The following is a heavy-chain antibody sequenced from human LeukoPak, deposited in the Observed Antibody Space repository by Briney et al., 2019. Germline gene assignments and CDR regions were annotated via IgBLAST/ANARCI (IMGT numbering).Heavy chain of an antibody. V-gene: IGHV3-21*01. CDR2: ISSSSSSYI. J-gene: IGHJ4*02. Sequence: PGGSLRLSCAASGFTFSSYSMNWVRQAPGKGLEWVSSISSSSSSYIYYADSVKGRFTISRDNAKNSLYLQMNGLRAEDTAVYYCARGTAMDSFDYWGQGTLVTVSS. D-gene: IGHD5-18*01. CDR3: ARGTAMDSFDY. CDR1: GFTFSSYS.